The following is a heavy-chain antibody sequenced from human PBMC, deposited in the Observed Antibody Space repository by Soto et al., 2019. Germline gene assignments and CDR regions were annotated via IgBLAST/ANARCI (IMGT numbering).Heavy chain of an antibody. CDR3: ARGVIVVVPAAMGYNWFDP. Sequence: TSETLSLTCAVYGGSFSGYYWSWIRQPPGKGLEWIGEINHSGSTNYNPSLKSRVTISVDTSKNQFSLKLSSVTAADTAVYYCARGVIVVVPAAMGYNWFDPWGQGTLVTVSS. J-gene: IGHJ5*02. D-gene: IGHD2-2*01. V-gene: IGHV4-34*01. CDR2: INHSGST. CDR1: GGSFSGYY.